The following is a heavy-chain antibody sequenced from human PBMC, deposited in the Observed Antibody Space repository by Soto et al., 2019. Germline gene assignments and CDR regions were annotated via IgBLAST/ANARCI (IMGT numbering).Heavy chain of an antibody. CDR2: IVVGSGNT. CDR1: AFTFTSSA. V-gene: IGHV1-58*01. Sequence: SVKVSCKSSAFTFTSSAVQWVRQARGQRLEWIGWIVVGSGNTNYAQKFQERVTITRDMSTSKAYLALSSLRSEDTAVHYCAAKETPARVMDVWGQGSTVTVTS. J-gene: IGHJ6*02. CDR3: AAKETPARVMDV.